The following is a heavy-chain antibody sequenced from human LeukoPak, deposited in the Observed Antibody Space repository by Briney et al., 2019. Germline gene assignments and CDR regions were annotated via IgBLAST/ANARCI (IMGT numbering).Heavy chain of an antibody. J-gene: IGHJ3*02. CDR2: ISWNSGSI. Sequence: GRSLRLSCAASGFTFDDYAMHWVRHAPGKGLEWVSGISWNSGSIGHADSVKGRFTISRDNAKNSLYLQMNSLRAEDTALYYCAKDKARWLQFGALDIWGQGTTVTVSS. V-gene: IGHV3-9*01. CDR3: AKDKARWLQFGALDI. CDR1: GFTFDDYA. D-gene: IGHD5-24*01.